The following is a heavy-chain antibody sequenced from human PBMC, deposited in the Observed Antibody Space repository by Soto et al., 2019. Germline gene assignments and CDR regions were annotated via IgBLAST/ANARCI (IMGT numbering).Heavy chain of an antibody. D-gene: IGHD1-26*01. CDR2: IRSKANSYAT. CDR1: GFTFSGSA. J-gene: IGHJ4*02. Sequence: EVQLVESGGGLVQPGGSLKLSCAASGFTFSGSAMHWVRQASGKGLEWVGRIRSKANSYATAYAASVKGRFTISRDDSKNTAYLQMNSLKTEDTAVYYCTRHEVGGELDSDYWGQGTLVTVSS. CDR3: TRHEVGGELDSDY. V-gene: IGHV3-73*02.